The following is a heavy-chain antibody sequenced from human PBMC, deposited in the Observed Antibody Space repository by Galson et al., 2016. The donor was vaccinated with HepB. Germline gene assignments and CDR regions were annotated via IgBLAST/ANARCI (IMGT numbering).Heavy chain of an antibody. Sequence: ETLSLTCAVYGGSFSGFYWSWIRQPPGKGLEWIGEIYHSGRTYYNPSLQSRVTMSVDTSKNQFSLNLNSVTAADTALYYCARGQYSSGQRNYFDFWGQGTLVTVSS. V-gene: IGHV4-34*01. D-gene: IGHD6-19*01. CDR1: GGSFSGFY. J-gene: IGHJ4*02. CDR2: IYHSGRT. CDR3: ARGQYSSGQRNYFDF.